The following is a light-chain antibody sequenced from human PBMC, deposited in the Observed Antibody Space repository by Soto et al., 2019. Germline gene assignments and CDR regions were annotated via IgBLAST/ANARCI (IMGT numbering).Light chain of an antibody. J-gene: IGKJ5*01. Sequence: DFLVTQSPISLPVTLGQAASISCRSSQSLVHRDGNTYLSWFRQRPGQSPRRLIYKVSNREAGVPDRFSGSGSGTDFTLKISRVEAEDVGLYYCMQGSHWPPITFGQGTRLEI. V-gene: IGKV2-30*02. CDR1: QSLVHRDGNTY. CDR3: MQGSHWPPIT. CDR2: KVS.